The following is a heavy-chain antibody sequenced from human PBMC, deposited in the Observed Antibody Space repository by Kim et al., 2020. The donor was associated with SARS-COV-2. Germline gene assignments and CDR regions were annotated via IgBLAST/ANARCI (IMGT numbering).Heavy chain of an antibody. CDR2: INPNSGGT. Sequence: ASVKVSCKASGYTFTGYYMHWVRQAPGQGLEWMGRINPNSGGTNYAQKFQGRVTMTRDTSISTAYMELSRLRSDDTAVYYCARVPEIRISSGWYSGYYYYMDVWGKGTTVTVSS. D-gene: IGHD6-19*01. V-gene: IGHV1-2*06. J-gene: IGHJ6*03. CDR3: ARVPEIRISSGWYSGYYYYMDV. CDR1: GYTFTGYY.